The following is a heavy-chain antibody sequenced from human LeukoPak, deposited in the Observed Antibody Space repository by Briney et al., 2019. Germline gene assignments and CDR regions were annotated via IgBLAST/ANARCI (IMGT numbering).Heavy chain of an antibody. D-gene: IGHD1-26*01. CDR1: GFTFRNYA. Sequence: GGSLRLSCAASGFTFRNYAMSWVRQAPGKGLEWVSHITGGGGSTYYADSVKGRLTISRDDFKNTLYLQMSSLRDEDTAVYYCTTYSRSLDYWGQGTLVTVSS. CDR3: TTYSRSLDY. V-gene: IGHV3-23*01. CDR2: ITGGGGST. J-gene: IGHJ4*02.